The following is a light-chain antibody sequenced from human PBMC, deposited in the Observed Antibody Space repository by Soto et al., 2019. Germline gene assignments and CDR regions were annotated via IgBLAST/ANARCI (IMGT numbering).Light chain of an antibody. CDR3: QEYDTYSAT. V-gene: IGKV1-5*03. J-gene: IGKJ2*01. CDR1: QNIRTW. CDR2: RAS. Sequence: DIQMTQFPSILSASVGDTVSFTCRASQNIRTWLAWYQQKGIKAPRLLIYRASTSESGVPARFSGSGSGTEFTLTISSLQPDDFATYYCQEYDTYSATFGQGTKVDIK.